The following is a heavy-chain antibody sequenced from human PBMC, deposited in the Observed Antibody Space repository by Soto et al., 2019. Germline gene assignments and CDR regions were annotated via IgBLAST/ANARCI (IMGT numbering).Heavy chain of an antibody. V-gene: IGHV4-59*01. J-gene: IGHJ5*02. CDR2: VHYSGST. Sequence: SETLSLTCSVSGDSIGTYYWSWVRQPPGKGLEWLGFVHYSGSTQYNPSLKGRVTISVDMSKNQLSLKLRSVTAADTAVYYCARESEGGNLHDWFDPWGQGTLVTVSS. CDR3: ARESEGGNLHDWFDP. CDR1: GDSIGTYY. D-gene: IGHD3-16*01.